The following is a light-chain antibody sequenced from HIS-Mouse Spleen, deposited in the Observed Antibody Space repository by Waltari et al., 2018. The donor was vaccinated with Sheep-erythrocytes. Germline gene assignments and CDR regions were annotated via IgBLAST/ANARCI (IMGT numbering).Light chain of an antibody. CDR1: SSDVGGYNY. CDR3: CSYAGSYTFVV. CDR2: DVS. J-gene: IGLJ2*01. Sequence: QSALTQPRSVSGSPGQSVTISCTGTSSDVGGYNYVSWYQQHPGQAPKLMIYDVSKRPSGVPDRVSCSKSGNTASLTISGLQAEDEADYYCCSYAGSYTFVVFGGGTKLTVL. V-gene: IGLV2-11*01.